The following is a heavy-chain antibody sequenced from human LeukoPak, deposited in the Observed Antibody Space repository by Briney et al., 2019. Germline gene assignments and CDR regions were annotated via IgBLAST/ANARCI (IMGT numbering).Heavy chain of an antibody. V-gene: IGHV3-30*04. CDR2: ISYDGSNK. Sequence: PGGSLRLSCAASGFTFSSYAMHWVRQAPGKGLEWVAVISYDGSNKYYADSVKGRFTISRDNSKNTLYLQMNRLRGEDTAVYYCAREGRYCSGGSCYDWFDPWGQGTLVTVSS. CDR3: AREGRYCSGGSCYDWFDP. D-gene: IGHD2-15*01. CDR1: GFTFSSYA. J-gene: IGHJ5*02.